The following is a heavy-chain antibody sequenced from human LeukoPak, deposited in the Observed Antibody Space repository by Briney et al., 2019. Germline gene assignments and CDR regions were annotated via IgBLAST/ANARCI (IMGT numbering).Heavy chain of an antibody. CDR2: IYYSGST. V-gene: IGHV4-59*08. CDR1: GGSISSYY. J-gene: IGHJ6*02. D-gene: IGHD1-26*01. Sequence: PSETLSLTCTVSGGSISSYYWSWIRQPPGKGLEWIGYIYYSGSTNYNPSLKSRVTIPVDTSKNQFSLKLISVTAADTAVYYCARHQSGSYYYYGMDVWGQGTTVTVSS. CDR3: ARHQSGSYYYYGMDV.